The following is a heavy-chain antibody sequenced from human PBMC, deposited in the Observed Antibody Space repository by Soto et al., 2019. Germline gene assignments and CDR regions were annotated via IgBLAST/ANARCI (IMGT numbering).Heavy chain of an antibody. CDR3: ASSYYYGSGSYYFRGYFDY. J-gene: IGHJ4*02. Sequence: SETLSLTCTVSGGSISSGDYYWSWIRQPPGKGLEWIGYIYYSGSTYYNPSLKSRVTISVDTSKNQFSLKLSSVTAADTAVYYCASSYYYGSGSYYFRGYFDYWGQGTLVT. CDR2: IYYSGST. D-gene: IGHD3-10*01. CDR1: GGSISSGDYY. V-gene: IGHV4-30-4*01.